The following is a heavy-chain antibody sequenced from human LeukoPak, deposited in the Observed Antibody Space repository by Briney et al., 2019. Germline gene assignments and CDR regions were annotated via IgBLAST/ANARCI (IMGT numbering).Heavy chain of an antibody. CDR3: ARGFGGNWVFFDY. CDR2: IYPGDSDT. CDR1: EDTFTTYW. Sequence: GESLKISCKDSEDTFTTYWIAWVRQMPGKGLEWMGIIYPGDSDTRYSPSFQGQVTISADKSISTAYLQWSSLKAPDTAMYYCARGFGGNWVFFDYWGQGTLVTVSS. D-gene: IGHD4-23*01. J-gene: IGHJ4*02. V-gene: IGHV5-51*01.